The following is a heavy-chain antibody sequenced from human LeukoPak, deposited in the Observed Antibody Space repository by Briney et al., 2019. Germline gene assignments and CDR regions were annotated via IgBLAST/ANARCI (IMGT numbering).Heavy chain of an antibody. V-gene: IGHV1-18*04. D-gene: IGHD3-22*01. CDR2: ISAYNGKT. J-gene: IGHJ4*02. Sequence: ASVKVSCKASGFIFTGCYIHWVRQAPGQGLEWMGWISAYNGKTNYAQKVQGRVTMTTDTPTSTAYMELRSLRSDDTAVYYCARDWRGSSGTKDYWGQGTLVTVSS. CDR1: GFIFTGCY. CDR3: ARDWRGSSGTKDY.